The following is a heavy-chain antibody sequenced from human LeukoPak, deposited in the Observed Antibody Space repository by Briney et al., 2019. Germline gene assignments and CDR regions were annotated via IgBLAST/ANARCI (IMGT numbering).Heavy chain of an antibody. V-gene: IGHV3-30-3*01. Sequence: GGSLRLSCAASGFTFSSYAMHWVRQAPGKGLEWVAVISYDGSNKYYADSVKGRFTISRDNSKNTLYLQMNSLRAEDTAVYYCARDGDIVLMVYALNYWGQGTLVTVSS. CDR3: ARDGDIVLMVYALNY. D-gene: IGHD2-8*01. CDR2: ISYDGSNK. J-gene: IGHJ4*02. CDR1: GFTFSSYA.